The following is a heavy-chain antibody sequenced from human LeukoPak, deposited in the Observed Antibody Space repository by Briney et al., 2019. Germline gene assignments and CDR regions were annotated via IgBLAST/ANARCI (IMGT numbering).Heavy chain of an antibody. D-gene: IGHD2-15*01. CDR3: ARVMVGAARYWFDP. J-gene: IGHJ5*02. V-gene: IGHV3-30*04. Sequence: PGRSLRLSCAASGFTFSSYVMHWVRQAPGKGLEWVAIISYDGSNEYYADSVKGRFTISRDNAKNSLYLQMNSLRAEDTAVYYCARVMVGAARYWFDPWGQGTLVTVSS. CDR2: ISYDGSNE. CDR1: GFTFSSYV.